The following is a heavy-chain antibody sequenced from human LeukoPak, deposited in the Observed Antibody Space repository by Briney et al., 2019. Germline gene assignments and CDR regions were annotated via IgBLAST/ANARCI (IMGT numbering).Heavy chain of an antibody. CDR2: TRYDGSNK. CDR1: GLTFSSYG. V-gene: IGHV3-30*02. J-gene: IGHJ4*02. Sequence: QTGGSLRLSCAASGLTFSSYGMHWVRQAPGKGLEWVAFTRYDGSNKYYADSVKGRFTISRDNSKNTLYLQMNSLRAEDTPVYYCAKDHKYRIAAGRGWYFDCWGQGTLVTVSS. CDR3: AKDHKYRIAAGRGWYFDC. D-gene: IGHD6-25*01.